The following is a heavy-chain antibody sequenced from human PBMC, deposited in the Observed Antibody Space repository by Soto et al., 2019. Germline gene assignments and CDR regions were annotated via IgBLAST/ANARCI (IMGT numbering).Heavy chain of an antibody. V-gene: IGHV3-33*01. D-gene: IGHD3-10*01. Sequence: ESGGGVVQPGRSLRLSCAAPGSIFRGYGMHWVRQAPGKGLEWVAIIRFDGSNINYADAVMGRFTISRDNSKNMLYLEMNSLTVEDTAVYYCARDGIGSAAFWEYLDYWGQGAMVTVSS. J-gene: IGHJ4*02. CDR2: IRFDGSNI. CDR3: ARDGIGSAAFWEYLDY. CDR1: GSIFRGYG.